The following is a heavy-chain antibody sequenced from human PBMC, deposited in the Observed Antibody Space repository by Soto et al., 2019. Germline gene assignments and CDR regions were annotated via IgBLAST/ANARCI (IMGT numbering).Heavy chain of an antibody. CDR1: GFTFSSYA. CDR3: WIAGGGISPLHYVTEA. J-gene: IGHJ6*04. V-gene: IGHV3-48*03. CDR2: ISSSGSTI. Sequence: GGSLRLSCAASGFTFSSYAMNWVRQAPGKGLEWVSYISSSGSTIYYADSVKGRFTISRDNAKNSLYLQMNSLRAEDTAFYYCWIAGGGISPLHYVTEAWGKGTTVT. D-gene: IGHD1-1*01.